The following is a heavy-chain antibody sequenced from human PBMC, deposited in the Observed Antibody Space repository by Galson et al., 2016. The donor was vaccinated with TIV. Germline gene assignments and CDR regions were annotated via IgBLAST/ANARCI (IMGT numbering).Heavy chain of an antibody. V-gene: IGHV4-34*01. J-gene: IGHJ4*02. CDR1: GESLSGYH. Sequence: ETLSLTCALSGESLSGYHWTWIRQAPGKGLEWIGEVSHRGRTNYNPSLESRVTISLVTSKNQFDLKLTSVTAADTAVYYCSRGGPNIVILPAAGYFDSWGQGALVTVPS. CDR2: VSHRGRT. D-gene: IGHD3/OR15-3a*01. CDR3: SRGGPNIVILPAAGYFDS.